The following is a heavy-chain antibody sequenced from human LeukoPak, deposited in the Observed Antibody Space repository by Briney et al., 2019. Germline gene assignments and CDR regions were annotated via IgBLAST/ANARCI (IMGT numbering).Heavy chain of an antibody. V-gene: IGHV4-39*07. CDR1: GGSISSSSYY. Sequence: PSETLSLTCTVSGGSISSSSYYWGWIRQPPGKGLEWIGSIYYSGSTYYNPSLKSRVTISVDTSKNQFSLKLSSVTAADTAVYYCARDSVKFGSGSSGHYYYMDVWGKGTTVTVSS. J-gene: IGHJ6*03. CDR3: ARDSVKFGSGSSGHYYYMDV. CDR2: IYYSGST. D-gene: IGHD3-10*01.